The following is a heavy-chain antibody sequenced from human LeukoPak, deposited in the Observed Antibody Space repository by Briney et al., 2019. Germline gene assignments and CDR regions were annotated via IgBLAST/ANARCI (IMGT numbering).Heavy chain of an antibody. Sequence: GGSLRLSCAASGFTFSSYWMHWVRQAPGKGLVWASRIDSDGISTSYADSVKGRFTISRDNAKNTLYLQMNSLRAEDTAVYYCARSGDFGGNNWFDPWGQGTLATVSS. D-gene: IGHD4-23*01. CDR3: ARSGDFGGNNWFDP. CDR1: GFTFSSYW. V-gene: IGHV3-74*01. J-gene: IGHJ5*02. CDR2: IDSDGIST.